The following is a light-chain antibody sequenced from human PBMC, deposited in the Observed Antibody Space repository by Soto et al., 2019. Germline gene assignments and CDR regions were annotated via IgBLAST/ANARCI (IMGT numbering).Light chain of an antibody. J-gene: IGLJ1*01. CDR1: SCDVGDYNS. V-gene: IGLV2-11*01. Sequence: QSALTQPRSVSGSPGQSVTVSCIGTSCDVGDYNSVSWYQQHPGKAPKLMIYDVSKRPSGVPDRFSGSKSGNTASLTISGLQAEDEADYYCCSYVGSYSYVFGIGTKVTVL. CDR3: CSYVGSYSYV. CDR2: DVS.